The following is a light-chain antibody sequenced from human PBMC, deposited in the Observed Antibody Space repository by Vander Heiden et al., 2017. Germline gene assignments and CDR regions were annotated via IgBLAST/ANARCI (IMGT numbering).Light chain of an antibody. J-gene: IGKJ2*01. CDR1: QRISNY. V-gene: IGKV1-39*01. Sequence: IQITQSPAFPSSSVGDAVTITCRTSQRISNYLKWDKQKPGKAPRLLIFSASSVQTRVPSRFSGGGAGTDFTLSISSLQPEDFATYYCQQNFSTLMFTLGQGTKLEIK. CDR3: QQNFSTLMFT. CDR2: SAS.